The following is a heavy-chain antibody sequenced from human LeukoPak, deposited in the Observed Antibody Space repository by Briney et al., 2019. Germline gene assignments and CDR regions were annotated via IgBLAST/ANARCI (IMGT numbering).Heavy chain of an antibody. CDR2: IDSSGRT. V-gene: IGHV4-4*07. CDR1: GGSISSYF. D-gene: IGHD2-2*01. Sequence: SETLSLTCTVSGGSISSYFWSWIRQPAGKGLEWISHIDSSGRTNYNPSLKSRVRMSVYKSKNQFSLKVTSVSAADTAVYYCARVEMGSEVSCCFADVWGKGTTVTVSS. J-gene: IGHJ6*04. CDR3: ARVEMGSEVSCCFADV.